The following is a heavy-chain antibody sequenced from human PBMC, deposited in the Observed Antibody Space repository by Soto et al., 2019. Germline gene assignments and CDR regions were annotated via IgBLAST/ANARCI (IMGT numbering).Heavy chain of an antibody. Sequence: PGESLKISCKASGYSFMNYWIGWVRQMPGKGLEWMGIIYLGDSDTRYSPSFQGQVTISADTSISSAYLLWSSLKASDTAMYFCARYDGGADFWGQGTLVTVSS. CDR3: ARYDGGADF. J-gene: IGHJ4*02. V-gene: IGHV5-51*01. CDR1: GYSFMNYW. D-gene: IGHD3-16*01. CDR2: IYLGDSDT.